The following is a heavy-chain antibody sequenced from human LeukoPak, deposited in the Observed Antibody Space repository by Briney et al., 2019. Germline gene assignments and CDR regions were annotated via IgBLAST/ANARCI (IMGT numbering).Heavy chain of an antibody. V-gene: IGHV1-2*02. CDR3: AREGNGLLSKDFDY. CDR2: IDPHSSAT. Sequence: ASMKVSCKSSGFTFTDYYIHWVRQAPGQGLEWMGYIDPHSSATSSPQEFQGRVTMTRDTSMSTAYMELTRLTSDDTAVYYCAREGNGLLSKDFDYWGQGTLVTVSS. J-gene: IGHJ4*02. CDR1: GFTFTDYY. D-gene: IGHD2/OR15-2a*01.